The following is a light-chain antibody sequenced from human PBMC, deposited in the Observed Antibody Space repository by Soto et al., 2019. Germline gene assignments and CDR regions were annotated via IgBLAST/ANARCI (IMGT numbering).Light chain of an antibody. CDR2: LAS. V-gene: IGKV1-9*01. CDR3: QYLNSFPLS. Sequence: IQLTQSPSSLSASVGDRVTITCRASQGISSYLAWYQQKPGKAPKLLIYLASTLQSGVPSSFIGSGSGTDFSLTISSLQPEDFATYYFQYLNSFPLSFGGGNKVEIE. CDR1: QGISSY. J-gene: IGKJ4*01.